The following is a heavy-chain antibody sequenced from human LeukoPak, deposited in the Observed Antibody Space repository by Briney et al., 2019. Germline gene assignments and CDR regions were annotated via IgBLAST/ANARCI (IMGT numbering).Heavy chain of an antibody. D-gene: IGHD5-24*01. CDR1: GFSFSDHY. V-gene: IGHV3-11*01. Sequence: AGGSLRLPCAASGFSFSDHYMSWIRQAPGKGLEWVSYISGSGTTIYYTDSVKGRFTISRDNAKNSLYLQMNSLRAEDTAVYYCAIDSTRPEMGGQGTLVTVSS. CDR2: ISGSGTTI. CDR3: AIDSTRPEM. J-gene: IGHJ4*02.